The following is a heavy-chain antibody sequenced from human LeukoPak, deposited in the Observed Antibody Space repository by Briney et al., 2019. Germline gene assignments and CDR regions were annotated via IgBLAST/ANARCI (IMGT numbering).Heavy chain of an antibody. J-gene: IGHJ4*02. Sequence: SETLSLTCTVSGGSISSYYWSWIRQPPGKGLEWIGYLYYTGSTSYNPSLKSRVTISVDTSKKQFSLKLSSVTAADTAVYYCARDRGEYFDYWGQGTLVTVSS. V-gene: IGHV4-59*01. CDR2: LYYTGST. D-gene: IGHD3-16*01. CDR3: ARDRGEYFDY. CDR1: GGSISSYY.